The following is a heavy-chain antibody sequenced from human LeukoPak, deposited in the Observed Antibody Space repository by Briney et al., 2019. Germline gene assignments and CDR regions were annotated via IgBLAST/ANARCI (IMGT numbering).Heavy chain of an antibody. CDR2: INHSGST. J-gene: IGHJ6*02. CDR3: ARGRRYCSSTSCYYRGYYYGMDV. D-gene: IGHD2-2*01. CDR1: GGSFSGYY. V-gene: IGHV4-34*01. Sequence: PSETLSLTCAVYGGSFSGYYWSWIRQPPGKGLEWIGEINHSGSTNYNPSLKSRVTISVDTSKNQFSLKLSSVTAADTAVYYCARGRRYCSSTSCYYRGYYYGMDVWGQGTTVTVSS.